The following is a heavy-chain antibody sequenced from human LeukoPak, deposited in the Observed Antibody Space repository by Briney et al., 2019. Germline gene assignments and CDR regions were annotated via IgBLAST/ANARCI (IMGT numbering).Heavy chain of an antibody. CDR3: ARDRGYYDSSGYYSPYYFDY. Sequence: ASVKVSCKASGYTFTSYDINWVRQATGQGLEWMGWMNPNSGNTGYAQKFQGRVTMTRNTSISTAYMELSSLRAEDTAVYYCARDRGYYDSSGYYSPYYFDYWGQGTLVTVSS. J-gene: IGHJ4*02. V-gene: IGHV1-8*01. D-gene: IGHD3-22*01. CDR1: GYTFTSYD. CDR2: MNPNSGNT.